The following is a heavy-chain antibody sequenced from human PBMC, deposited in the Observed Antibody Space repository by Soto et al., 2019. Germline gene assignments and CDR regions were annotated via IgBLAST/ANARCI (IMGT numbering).Heavy chain of an antibody. J-gene: IGHJ5*02. CDR2: INQSGSG. Sequence: LSLTCAVYGGSFSDYYWSWIRQPPGKGLEWIGEINQSGSGNYNPSLKSRVTISLDRTKTQFSLRLSSVTAADTAVYYCARVLGARIAASNCFDPWGQGTLVTVSS. D-gene: IGHD6-13*01. CDR1: GGSFSDYY. V-gene: IGHV4-34*01. CDR3: ARVLGARIAASNCFDP.